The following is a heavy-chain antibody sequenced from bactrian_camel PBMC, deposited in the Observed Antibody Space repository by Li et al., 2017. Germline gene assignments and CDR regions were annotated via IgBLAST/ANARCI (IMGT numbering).Heavy chain of an antibody. J-gene: IGHJ6*01. CDR1: GYTDISYC. Sequence: QLVESGGGSVQAGGSLRLSCVASGYTDISYCMGWFRQAPGKGLEWVSTIYTDVSKTRYADSVKGRFTISRDNAKNTVYLQMNSLKPEDTAMYYCAADVSIYDGTWSFGFWGQGTQVTVS. V-gene: IGHV3-2*01. CDR3: AADVSIYDGTWSFGF. CDR2: IYTDVSKT. D-gene: IGHD6*01.